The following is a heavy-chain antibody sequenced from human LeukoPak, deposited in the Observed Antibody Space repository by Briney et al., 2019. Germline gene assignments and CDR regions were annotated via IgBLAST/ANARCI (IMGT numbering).Heavy chain of an antibody. J-gene: IGHJ6*02. CDR1: GGSISSSSYY. CDR3: ARDGVDGWYAAESYYYYYGMDV. Sequence: SETLSLTCTVSGGSISSSSYYWGWLRQPPGKGLEWIGSIYYSGSTYYNPSLKSRVTISVDTSKNQFSLKLSSVTAADTAVYYCARDGVDGWYAAESYYYYYGMDVWGQGTTVTVSS. V-gene: IGHV4-39*07. CDR2: IYYSGST. D-gene: IGHD6-19*01.